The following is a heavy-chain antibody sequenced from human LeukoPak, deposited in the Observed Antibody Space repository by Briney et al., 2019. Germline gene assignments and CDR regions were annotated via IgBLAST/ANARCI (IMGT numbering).Heavy chain of an antibody. CDR2: LYSGGTT. Sequence: PGGSLRLSCAASGFPVSSYYMSWVRQAPGKGLEWVSVLYSGGTTYYPDSVKGRFIISRDNSKNTLYLQMNSLRAEDTAVYYCARGLLSGYDYAPFDYWGQGALVTVSS. V-gene: IGHV3-53*01. CDR3: ARGLLSGYDYAPFDY. CDR1: GFPVSSYY. D-gene: IGHD5-12*01. J-gene: IGHJ4*02.